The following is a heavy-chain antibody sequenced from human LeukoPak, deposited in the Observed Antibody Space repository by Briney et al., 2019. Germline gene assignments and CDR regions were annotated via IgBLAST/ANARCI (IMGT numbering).Heavy chain of an antibody. V-gene: IGHV3-21*01. D-gene: IGHD3-22*01. J-gene: IGHJ6*02. CDR2: ISSSSSYI. CDR1: GFTFSSYS. Sequence: GGSLRLSCAASGFTFSSYSMNWVRQAPGKGLEWVSSISSSSSYIYYADSVKGRSTISRDNAKNSLYLQMNSLRAEDTAVYYCAKGLDSSGFGMDVWGQGTTVTVSS. CDR3: AKGLDSSGFGMDV.